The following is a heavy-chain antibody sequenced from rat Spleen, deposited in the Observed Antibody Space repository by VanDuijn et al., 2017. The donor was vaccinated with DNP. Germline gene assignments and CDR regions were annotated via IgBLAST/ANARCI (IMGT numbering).Heavy chain of an antibody. V-gene: IGHV4-2*01. CDR1: GFNFNDYW. D-gene: IGHD1-1*01. Sequence: EVKLVESGGGLVQPGRSLKVSCAASGFNFNDYWMGWVRQAPGKGLEWIGEINKDSSAKNYSPSLKDKFTISRDNAQNTLYLQMSTVGSEDTAIYFCARAGSYGGHWFAYWGQGTLVTVSS. CDR3: ARAGSYGGHWFAY. J-gene: IGHJ3*01. CDR2: INKDSSAK.